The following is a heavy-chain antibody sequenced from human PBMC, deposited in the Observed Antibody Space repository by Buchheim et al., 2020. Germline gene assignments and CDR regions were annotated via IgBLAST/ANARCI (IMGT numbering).Heavy chain of an antibody. D-gene: IGHD2-2*01. CDR1: GFTFSSYG. CDR2: ISYDGNNK. Sequence: QVQLVESGGGVVQPGRSLRLSCAASGFTFSSYGMHWVRQAPGKGLEWVAVISYDGNNKYYADSVKGRFTISRDNSKNTLYLQMNRLRADDTAVYYCAKVRAGYCGSTSCSFDYGGQGTL. V-gene: IGHV3-30*18. CDR3: AKVRAGYCGSTSCSFDY. J-gene: IGHJ4*02.